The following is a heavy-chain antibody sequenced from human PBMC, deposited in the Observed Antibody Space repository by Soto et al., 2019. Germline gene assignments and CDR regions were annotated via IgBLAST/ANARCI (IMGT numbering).Heavy chain of an antibody. Sequence: QLHLVQSGAVVKKPGASVTVSCSASGYPVTAYYMHWVRQAPGRGLEWMGGINPATGAAKYTQTFQGRVTMTRDPSTSTVFMELSGLTSEDTAVFYCARGGGLGVAGSAAFDMWGQGTLVTVSS. CDR1: GYPVTAYY. CDR3: ARGGGLGVAGSAAFDM. J-gene: IGHJ3*02. D-gene: IGHD3-3*01. V-gene: IGHV1-2*02. CDR2: INPATGAA.